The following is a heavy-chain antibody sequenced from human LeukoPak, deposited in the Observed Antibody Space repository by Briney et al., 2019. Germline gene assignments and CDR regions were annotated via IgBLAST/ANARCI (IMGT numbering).Heavy chain of an antibody. J-gene: IGHJ3*02. CDR3: ARDGFNYTSRDNDGFDI. CDR1: GFEISDYG. D-gene: IGHD1-1*01. CDR2: VDKSGDYT. V-gene: IGHV3-23*01. Sequence: GGSLRLSCAASGFEISDYGMSWVRQAPGKGLDWVSVVDKSGDYTHYADSVKGRFTISRDISKNMLYLQMNSLRAEDTAIYYCARDGFNYTSRDNDGFDIWGQGTMVTVSS.